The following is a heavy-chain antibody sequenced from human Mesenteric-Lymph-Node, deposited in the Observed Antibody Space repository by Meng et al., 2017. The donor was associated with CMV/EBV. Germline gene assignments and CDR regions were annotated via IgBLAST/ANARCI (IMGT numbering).Heavy chain of an antibody. Sequence: GGSLRLSCAVSGFSVTSYFMTWVRQAPGKGLEYVSFIRSDDSTNYAKSVQGRFTISRDNSKSTVFLLMNSLRAEDTALYYCARACRQVNNCYLDYWGQGTLVTVSS. D-gene: IGHD1-1*01. CDR3: ARACRQVNNCYLDY. CDR1: GFSVTSYF. V-gene: IGHV3-53*01. CDR2: IRSDDST. J-gene: IGHJ4*02.